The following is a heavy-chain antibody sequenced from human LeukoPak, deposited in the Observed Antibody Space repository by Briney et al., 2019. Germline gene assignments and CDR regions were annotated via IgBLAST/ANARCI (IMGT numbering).Heavy chain of an antibody. Sequence: GGSLRLSCAASGFTFSSYEMNWVRQAPGGGLEGVSYTSSSGSTIYYADSVKGRFTISRDNAKNSLYLQMSSLRAEDTAVYYCARERQRWLQLTFIDYWGQGTLVTVSS. J-gene: IGHJ4*02. CDR3: ARERQRWLQLTFIDY. CDR1: GFTFSSYE. V-gene: IGHV3-48*03. CDR2: TSSSGSTI. D-gene: IGHD5-24*01.